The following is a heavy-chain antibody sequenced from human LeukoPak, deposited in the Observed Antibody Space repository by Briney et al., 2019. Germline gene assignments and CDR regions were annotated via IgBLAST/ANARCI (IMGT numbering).Heavy chain of an antibody. V-gene: IGHV1-69*01. J-gene: IGHJ4*02. D-gene: IGHD6-19*01. CDR2: IIPIFGTA. Sequence: GSSVKVSCKASGGTFSSYAISWVRQAPGQGLEWMGGIIPIFGTANYAQKFQGRVTITADEPTSTAYMELSSLRSEDTAVYYCATDSAGWYSGGFDYWGQGTLVTVSS. CDR1: GGTFSSYA. CDR3: ATDSAGWYSGGFDY.